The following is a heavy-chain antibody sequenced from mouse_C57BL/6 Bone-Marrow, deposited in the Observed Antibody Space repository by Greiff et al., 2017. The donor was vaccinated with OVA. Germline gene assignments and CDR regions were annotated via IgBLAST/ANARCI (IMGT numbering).Heavy chain of an antibody. V-gene: IGHV1-82*01. CDR2: IYPGDGDT. D-gene: IGHD2-3*01. Sequence: VQLQQSGPELVKPGASVKISCKASGYAFSSSWMNWVKQRPGKGLEWIGRIYPGDGDTNYNGKFKGKATLTADKSSSTAYMQLSSLTSEDSAVYFCARGWVYFDYWGQGTTLTVSS. CDR1: GYAFSSSW. J-gene: IGHJ2*01. CDR3: ARGWVYFDY.